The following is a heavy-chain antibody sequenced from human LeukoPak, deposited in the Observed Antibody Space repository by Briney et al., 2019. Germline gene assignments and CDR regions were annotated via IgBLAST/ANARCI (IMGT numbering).Heavy chain of an antibody. V-gene: IGHV1-24*01. D-gene: IGHD6-6*01. CDR2: FDPEDGET. CDR1: GYTLTGLS. J-gene: IGHJ4*02. Sequence: ASVKVSCKVSGYTLTGLSMHWVRQAPGKGLEWMGGFDPEDGETIYAQEFQGRVTMTEDTSTDTAYMELSSLRSEDTAVYYCATGIAARDILHKYYFDYWGQGTLVTVSS. CDR3: ATGIAARDILHKYYFDY.